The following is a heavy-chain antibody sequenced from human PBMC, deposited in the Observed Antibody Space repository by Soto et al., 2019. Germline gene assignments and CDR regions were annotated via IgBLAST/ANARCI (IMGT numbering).Heavy chain of an antibody. CDR3: AKDRNSVTNNFDF. Sequence: AGGARRVSWGGSGGMPCDCAMLLGRQIPGKGLEWVSSVSWNSGSVGYAASVQGRFTISRDNARNSLFLQMNSLRPEDTAFYYCAKDRNSVTNNFDFWGQGTLVTVSS. V-gene: IGHV3-9*02. D-gene: IGHD1-7*01. CDR1: GGMPCDCA. CDR2: VSWNSGSV. J-gene: IGHJ4*02.